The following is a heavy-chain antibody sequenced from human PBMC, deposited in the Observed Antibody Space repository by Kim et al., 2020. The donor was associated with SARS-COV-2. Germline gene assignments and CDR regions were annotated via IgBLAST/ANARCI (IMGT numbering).Heavy chain of an antibody. Sequence: SETLSLTCAVYGGSFSGYYWSWIRQPPGKGLEWIGEINHSGSTNYNPSLKSRVTISVDTSKNQFSLKLSSVTAADTAVYYCARGCRGGLMVYAGWFDPWGQGTLVTVSS. D-gene: IGHD2-8*01. V-gene: IGHV4-34*01. J-gene: IGHJ5*02. CDR1: GGSFSGYY. CDR3: ARGCRGGLMVYAGWFDP. CDR2: INHSGST.